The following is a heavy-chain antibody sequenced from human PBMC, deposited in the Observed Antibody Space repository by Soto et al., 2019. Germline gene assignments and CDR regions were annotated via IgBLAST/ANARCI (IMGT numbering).Heavy chain of an antibody. J-gene: IGHJ6*04. CDR2: IWYDGSNK. V-gene: IGHV3-33*01. CDR1: GFTFSSYG. Sequence: GGSLRLSCAASGFTFSSYGMHWVRQAPGKGLEWVAVIWYDGSNKYYADSVKGRFTISRDNSKNTLYLQMNSLRAEDTAVYYCARAHRGSDVYNYYGMDDWGKGTTVTLAS. D-gene: IGHD3-16*01. CDR3: ARAHRGSDVYNYYGMDD.